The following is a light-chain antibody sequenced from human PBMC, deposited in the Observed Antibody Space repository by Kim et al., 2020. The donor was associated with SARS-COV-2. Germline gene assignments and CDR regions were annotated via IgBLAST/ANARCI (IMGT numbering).Light chain of an antibody. Sequence: AVKLTCTLSSGHSSYASAWHQQQPEKGPRYLMKLNSDGSHSKGDGIPDRFSGSSSGAERYLTISSLQSEDEADYYCQTWGTGIVVFGGGTQLTVL. J-gene: IGLJ2*01. V-gene: IGLV4-69*01. CDR1: SGHSSYA. CDR3: QTWGTGIVV. CDR2: LNSDGSH.